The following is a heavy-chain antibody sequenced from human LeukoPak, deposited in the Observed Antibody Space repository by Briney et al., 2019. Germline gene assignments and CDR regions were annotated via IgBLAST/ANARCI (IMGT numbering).Heavy chain of an antibody. V-gene: IGHV3-30*03. D-gene: IGHD4-17*01. CDR1: GFTFSTYG. CDR2: ITYDGSTE. CDR3: ASNYGDSLLSYYYYGMDV. Sequence: AGRSLRLSCSASGFTFSTYGMHWVRQAPGKGLEWVAVITYDGSTEFYADSVKGRFTISRDNSKNTLYLQMNSLRAEDTAVYYCASNYGDSLLSYYYYGMDVWGQGTTVTVSS. J-gene: IGHJ6*02.